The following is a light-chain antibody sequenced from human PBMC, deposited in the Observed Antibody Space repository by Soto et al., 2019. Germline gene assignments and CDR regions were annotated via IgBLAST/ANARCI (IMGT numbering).Light chain of an antibody. CDR3: QQYNNWPPLT. V-gene: IGKV3-15*01. CDR1: QSISSS. J-gene: IGKJ4*01. CDR2: DAS. Sequence: EIVMTQSTATMSVSPVERANLSCSSSQSISSSLAWYQQKPGQAPRLLIYDASTRATGFPARFSGSGSGTEFTLTISSLQSEDFAVYYCQQYNNWPPLTFGGGTKVDI.